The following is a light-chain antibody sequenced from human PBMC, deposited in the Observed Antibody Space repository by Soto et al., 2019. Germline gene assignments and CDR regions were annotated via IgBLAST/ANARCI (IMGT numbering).Light chain of an antibody. CDR1: NSDVGGYNY. Sequence: QSVLAQPASVSGSPGQSITIPCTATNSDVGGYNYVSWYQHHPGKAPKLMIYEVFNRPSGVSSRFSGSKSGSTASLTISGLQAEDEADYYCSSYTTTNTRYVFGTGTKVTVL. CDR3: SSYTTTNTRYV. CDR2: EVF. V-gene: IGLV2-14*01. J-gene: IGLJ1*01.